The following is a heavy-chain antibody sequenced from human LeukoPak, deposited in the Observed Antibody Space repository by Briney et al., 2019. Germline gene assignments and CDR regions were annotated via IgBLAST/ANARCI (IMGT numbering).Heavy chain of an antibody. CDR1: GYTFTGYY. V-gene: IGHV1-2*06. Sequence: ASVTVSCKASGYTFTGYYMHWVRQAPGQGLEYMGRINPISGGTVYAQKFQGRVTMTRDTSITTAYMELTKLTSDDTAVYYCARYCSSTSCYSDYWGQGTLVTVSS. CDR3: ARYCSSTSCYSDY. CDR2: INPISGGT. J-gene: IGHJ4*02. D-gene: IGHD2-2*01.